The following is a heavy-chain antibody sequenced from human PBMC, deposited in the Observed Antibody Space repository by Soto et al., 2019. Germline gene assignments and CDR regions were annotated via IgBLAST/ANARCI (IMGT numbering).Heavy chain of an antibody. CDR3: ARAEGLRVANWFDP. CDR2: IYYSGST. J-gene: IGHJ5*02. V-gene: IGHV4-61*01. CDR1: GGSVSSGSYY. Sequence: SETLSLTCTVSGGSVSSGSYYWSWIRQPPGKGLEWIGYIYYSGSTNYNPSLKSRVTISVDTSKNQFSLKLSSVTAADTAVHYCARAEGLRVANWFDPWGQGTLVTVSS. D-gene: IGHD5-12*01.